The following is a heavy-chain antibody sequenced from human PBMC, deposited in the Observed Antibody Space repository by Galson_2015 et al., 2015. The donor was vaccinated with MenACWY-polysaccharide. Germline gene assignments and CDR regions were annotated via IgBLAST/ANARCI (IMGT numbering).Heavy chain of an antibody. V-gene: IGHV3-66*02. CDR1: NDSVSDTKW. CDR2: IYSGGIT. D-gene: IGHD6-19*01. J-gene: IGHJ6*02. Sequence: ETLSLTCAVSNDSVSDTKWWTWVRQAPGKGLEWVSIIYSGGITYYADSVKGRFTISRDNSKNTLHLEMNSLRPEDTAMYYCGRVKAVAGGSGIDVWGQGTTVTVSS. CDR3: GRVKAVAGGSGIDV.